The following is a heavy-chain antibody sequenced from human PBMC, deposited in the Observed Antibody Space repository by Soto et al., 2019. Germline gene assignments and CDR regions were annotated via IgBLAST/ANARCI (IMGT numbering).Heavy chain of an antibody. CDR2: IGGSGRKT. CDR1: GFTFTKSG. Sequence: GSLRLSCAASGFTFTKSGMSWVRQAPGKGLEWVAGIGGSGRKTYYADSVKGRFSISRDNSKNSLFLQMNSLSADDTAIYYCAKDGLSDSPSAIDYWGLGTLVTVSS. J-gene: IGHJ4*02. D-gene: IGHD6-13*01. V-gene: IGHV3-23*01. CDR3: AKDGLSDSPSAIDY.